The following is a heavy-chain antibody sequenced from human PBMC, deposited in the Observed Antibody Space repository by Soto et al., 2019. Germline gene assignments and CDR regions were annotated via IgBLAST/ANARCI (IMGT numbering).Heavy chain of an antibody. V-gene: IGHV1-3*01. CDR3: ARDTGYSYGYN. CDR2: INAGNGNT. Sequence: QVQLVQSGAEVKKPGASVKVSCKASGYTFTSYAMHWVRQAPGQRLEWMGWINAGNGNTKYSQKFQGRVTITRDTSASTAYMELSSLRSEDTAVYYCARDTGYSYGYNWGQGTLVNVSS. CDR1: GYTFTSYA. D-gene: IGHD5-18*01. J-gene: IGHJ4*02.